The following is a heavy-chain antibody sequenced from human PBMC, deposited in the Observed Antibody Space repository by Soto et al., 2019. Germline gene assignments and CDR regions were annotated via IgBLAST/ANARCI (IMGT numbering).Heavy chain of an antibody. J-gene: IGHJ3*02. CDR3: ARQQWLVLNAFDI. V-gene: IGHV4-31*03. Sequence: SDTLSLTCTVSGCSISRGGYYSSWIRQHPGKGLEWIGEINHSGSTNYNPSLKSRVTISVDTSKNQFSLKLSSVTAADTAVYYCARQQWLVLNAFDIWGQGTMVS. D-gene: IGHD6-19*01. CDR1: GCSISRGGYY. CDR2: INHSGST.